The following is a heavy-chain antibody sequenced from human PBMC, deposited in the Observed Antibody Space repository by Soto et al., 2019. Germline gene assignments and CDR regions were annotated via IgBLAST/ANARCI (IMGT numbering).Heavy chain of an antibody. D-gene: IGHD1-1*01. Sequence: PSVKVSCKVSGYTLTELSMHWVRQAPGKGLEWMGNFDPENGETIYAEGFQVRVTLAEDTSPDTDYMELISLTSEDTAVYYCASAVVYPLDPYNMDVLVQGMIVTVSS. J-gene: IGHJ6*01. CDR1: GYTLTELS. V-gene: IGHV1-24*01. CDR2: FDPENGET. CDR3: ASAVVYPLDPYNMDV.